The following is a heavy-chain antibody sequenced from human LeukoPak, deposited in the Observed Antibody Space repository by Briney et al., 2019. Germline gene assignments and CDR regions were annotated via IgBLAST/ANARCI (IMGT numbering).Heavy chain of an antibody. Sequence: AGGSLRLSCAASGFTFDDYGMSWVRQAPGKGLEWVSGINWNGGSTGYADSVKGRFTISRDNAKNSLYLQMNSLRAEDTALYYCARDKYVMDTAMVGPIFDYWGQGTLVTVSS. D-gene: IGHD5-18*01. CDR1: GFTFDDYG. CDR3: ARDKYVMDTAMVGPIFDY. V-gene: IGHV3-20*04. CDR2: INWNGGST. J-gene: IGHJ4*02.